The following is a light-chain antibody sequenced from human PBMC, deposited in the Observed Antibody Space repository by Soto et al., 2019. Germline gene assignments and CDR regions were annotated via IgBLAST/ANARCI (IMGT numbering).Light chain of an antibody. Sequence: DIHITHAPPTLSASVGDRVTISCRASESINNWLAWYQHKPGKAPKLLIYRASSLESGVPSRFSGSGSGTEFTLTISSLQPDDFATYYCQQYKSPPWTFGQGTKVDIK. CDR3: QQYKSPPWT. J-gene: IGKJ1*01. CDR1: ESINNW. V-gene: IGKV1-5*03. CDR2: RAS.